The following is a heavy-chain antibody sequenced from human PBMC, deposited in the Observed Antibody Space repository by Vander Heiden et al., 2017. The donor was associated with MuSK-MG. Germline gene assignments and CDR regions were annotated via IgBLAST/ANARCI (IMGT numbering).Heavy chain of an antibody. Sequence: QVQLVQSGAEVKKPGSSVKVSCKASGGTCSSYAISGVRQAPGQGLEWMGGIIPIFGTANSAQKFQGKVTITADESTSTAYMELSSLRSEDTAVYYCARDTPPGGWFDPWGQGTLVTVSS. CDR2: IIPIFGTA. J-gene: IGHJ5*02. V-gene: IGHV1-69*01. D-gene: IGHD3-10*01. CDR3: ARDTPPGGWFDP. CDR1: GGTCSSYA.